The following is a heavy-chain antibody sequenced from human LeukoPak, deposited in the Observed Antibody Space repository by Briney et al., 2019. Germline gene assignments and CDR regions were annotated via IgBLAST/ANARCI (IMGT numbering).Heavy chain of an antibody. CDR3: AKTSGSGWYAFDS. CDR1: GFTFSRYP. J-gene: IGHJ4*02. V-gene: IGHV3-23*01. CDR2: LSAAGGGT. D-gene: IGHD6-19*01. Sequence: QPGGSLRLSCAASGFTFSRYPMSWVRQAPGKGLEWVSTLSAAGGGTYYADSVRGRFTISRDDSKNTLYLQMFSLRAEDTALYYCAKTSGSGWYAFDSWGQGTLVTVSS.